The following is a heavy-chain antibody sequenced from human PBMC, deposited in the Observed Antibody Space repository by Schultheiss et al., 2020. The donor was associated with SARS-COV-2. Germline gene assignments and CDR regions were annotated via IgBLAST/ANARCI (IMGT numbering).Heavy chain of an antibody. D-gene: IGHD1-7*01. J-gene: IGHJ4*02. Sequence: ESLKISCTVSGGSISSYYWSWIRQPPGKGLEWIGSIYYSGSTYYNPSLKSRVTISVDTSKNQFSLKLSSVTAADTAVYYCASGGELELLDVWGQGTLVTVSS. CDR1: GGSISSYY. V-gene: IGHV4-59*01. CDR3: ASGGELELLDV. CDR2: IYYSGST.